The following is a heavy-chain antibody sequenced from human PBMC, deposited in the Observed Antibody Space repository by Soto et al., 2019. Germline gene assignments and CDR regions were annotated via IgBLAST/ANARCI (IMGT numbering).Heavy chain of an antibody. CDR3: ARDNIFPGYSSIWYDSGYYYYGMDV. J-gene: IGHJ6*02. V-gene: IGHV1-18*01. CDR2: ISAYNGNT. D-gene: IGHD6-13*01. Sequence: ASVKVSCKASGYTFTSYGISWVRQAPGQGLEWMGWISAYNGNTNYAQKLQGRVTMTTDTSTSTAYMELRSLRSDDTAVYYCARDNIFPGYSSIWYDSGYYYYGMDVWGQRTTVTVSS. CDR1: GYTFTSYG.